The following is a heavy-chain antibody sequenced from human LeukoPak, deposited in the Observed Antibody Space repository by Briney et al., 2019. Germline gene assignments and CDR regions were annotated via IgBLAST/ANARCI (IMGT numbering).Heavy chain of an antibody. CDR3: ARDGSLPDY. V-gene: IGHV3-74*01. Sequence: GGSLRLSCAASGFTFSSYWMHWVRQAPGKGLVWVSRINSDGGATSYADSVQGRFAISRDNAKNTLYLQMNSLRAEDTAVYYCARDGSLPDYWGQGTLVTVSS. CDR1: GFTFSSYW. J-gene: IGHJ4*02. CDR2: INSDGGAT.